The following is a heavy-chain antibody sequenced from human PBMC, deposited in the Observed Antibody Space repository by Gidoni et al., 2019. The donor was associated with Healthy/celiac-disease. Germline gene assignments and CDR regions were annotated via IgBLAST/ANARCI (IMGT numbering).Heavy chain of an antibody. Sequence: EVQLLESGGGLVQPGGSLRLACAASGFTFSSYAMSWVRQAPGTGLEWVSAMSGSGGSTSYADSVKGRFTISRDNSKNTLYLQMNSLRAEDTAVYYCAKDRVGATEVGHFQHWGQGTLVTVSS. CDR2: MSGSGGST. V-gene: IGHV3-23*01. J-gene: IGHJ1*01. CDR3: AKDRVGATEVGHFQH. D-gene: IGHD1-26*01. CDR1: GFTFSSYA.